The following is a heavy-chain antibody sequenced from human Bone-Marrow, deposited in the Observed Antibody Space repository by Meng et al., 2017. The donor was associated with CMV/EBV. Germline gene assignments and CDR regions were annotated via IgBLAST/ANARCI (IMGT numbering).Heavy chain of an antibody. CDR2: IYYSGST. CDR1: GGSISSGGYY. J-gene: IGHJ5*02. V-gene: IGHV4-31*02. D-gene: IGHD6-13*01. Sequence: SGGSISSGGYYWSWIRQHPGKGLEWIGYIYYSGSTYYNPSLKSRVTISVDTSKNQFSLKLSSVTAADTAVYYCARAAPLAAAENWFDPWGQGTLVTVSS. CDR3: ARAAPLAAAENWFDP.